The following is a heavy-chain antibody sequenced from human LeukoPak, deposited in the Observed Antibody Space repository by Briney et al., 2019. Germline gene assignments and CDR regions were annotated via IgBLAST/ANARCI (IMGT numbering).Heavy chain of an antibody. Sequence: SVKVSCKASGGTFSSYAISWVRQAPGQGLEWMGGIIPIFGTANYAQKFQGRVTITTDESTSTAYMELSSLRSEDTAVYYCARAAYYGSGILGAFDPWGQGTLVTVSS. CDR3: ARAAYYGSGILGAFDP. CDR1: GGTFSSYA. CDR2: IIPIFGTA. J-gene: IGHJ5*02. V-gene: IGHV1-69*05. D-gene: IGHD3-10*01.